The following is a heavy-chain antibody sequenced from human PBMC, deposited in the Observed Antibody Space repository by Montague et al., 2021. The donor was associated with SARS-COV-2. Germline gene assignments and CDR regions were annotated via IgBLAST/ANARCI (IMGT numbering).Heavy chain of an antibody. CDR2: IYYTGST. CDR3: AREPYGSGSYYGWFDP. Sequence: SETLSLTCSVSDGSINSYYWSWIRQPPEKGLEWIGHIYYTGSTNYNPSVKSRVTISVDESKTQFSLNLRSVTAADTAVYYCAREPYGSGSYYGWFDPWGQGALVTVSS. CDR1: DGSINSYY. D-gene: IGHD3-10*01. J-gene: IGHJ5*02. V-gene: IGHV4-59*13.